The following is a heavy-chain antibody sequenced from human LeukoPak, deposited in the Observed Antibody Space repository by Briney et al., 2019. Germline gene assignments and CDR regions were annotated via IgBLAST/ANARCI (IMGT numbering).Heavy chain of an antibody. CDR3: ARDRILYYYDSSGYLDY. CDR2: IYTSGST. J-gene: IGHJ4*02. Sequence: PSETLSLTCTVSGGSISSSSYYWSWIRQPAGKGLEWIGRIYTSGSTNYNPSLKSRVTMSVDTSKNQFSLKLSSVTAADTAVYYCARDRILYYYDSSGYLDYWGQGTLVTVSS. V-gene: IGHV4-61*02. CDR1: GGSISSSSYY. D-gene: IGHD3-22*01.